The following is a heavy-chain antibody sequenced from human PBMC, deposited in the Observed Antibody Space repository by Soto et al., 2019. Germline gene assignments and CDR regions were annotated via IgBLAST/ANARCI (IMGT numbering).Heavy chain of an antibody. CDR1: GGTFRSYG. J-gene: IGHJ6*02. CDR2: IIPMFGAA. V-gene: IGHV1-69*01. Sequence: QVQLVQSGAEVKKPGSSVKVSCRASGGTFRSYGISWVRQAPGQGLEWMGGIIPMFGAANYAERFHARVTTTEDASTRTDYMVLNSLRSEDTAVYYCATTTKMSGYSDMDVWGQGTTVTVSS. D-gene: IGHD1-1*01. CDR3: ATTTKMSGYSDMDV.